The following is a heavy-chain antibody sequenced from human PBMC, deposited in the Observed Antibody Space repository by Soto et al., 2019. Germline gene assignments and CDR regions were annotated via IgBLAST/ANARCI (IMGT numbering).Heavy chain of an antibody. J-gene: IGHJ4*02. CDR1: GGSMTSYY. CDR3: ARGLNEGVNYFDY. CDR2: IYYRGST. Sequence: SETLSLTCIVSGGSMTSYYWSWIRHSPGKGLEWIGYIYYRGSTYYNPSLKSRVTISVDTSKKQFSLKLSSVTAADTAVYYCARGLNEGVNYFDYWGRGTLVTVSS. D-gene: IGHD3-16*02. V-gene: IGHV4-59*01.